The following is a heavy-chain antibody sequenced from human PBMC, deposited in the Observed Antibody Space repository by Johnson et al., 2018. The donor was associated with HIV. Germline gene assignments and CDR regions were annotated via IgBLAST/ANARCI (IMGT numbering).Heavy chain of an antibody. CDR1: GFTFSSYG. CDR3: ARDGVYSSPHDAFDI. CDR2: IKEDANEE. J-gene: IGHJ3*02. Sequence: EVQLVESGGGLVKPAWSPRLSCAASGFTFSSYGMAWVRQAPGKGLEWVANIKEDANEEYYVDSLKGRFTIFRDNAKNSMYLQMDNLRIDDTAIYYCARDGVYSSPHDAFDIWGQGTMVTVSS. D-gene: IGHD6-13*01. V-gene: IGHV3-7*03.